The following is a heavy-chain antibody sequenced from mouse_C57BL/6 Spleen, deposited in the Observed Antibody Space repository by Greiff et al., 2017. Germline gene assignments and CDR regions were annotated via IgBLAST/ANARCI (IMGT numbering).Heavy chain of an antibody. V-gene: IGHV1-64*01. D-gene: IGHD2-4*01. CDR2: IHPNSGST. J-gene: IGHJ3*01. Sequence: QVQLQQPRAELVKPGASVKLSCKASGYTFTSYWMHWVKQRPGQGLEWIGMIHPNSGSTNYNEKFKSKATLTVDKSSSTAYMQLSSLTSEDSAVYYCARYGDYDGAWFAYWGQGTLVTVSA. CDR1: GYTFTSYW. CDR3: ARYGDYDGAWFAY.